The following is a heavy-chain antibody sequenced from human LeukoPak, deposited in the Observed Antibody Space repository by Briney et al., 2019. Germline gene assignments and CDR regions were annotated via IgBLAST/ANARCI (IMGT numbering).Heavy chain of an antibody. V-gene: IGHV4-39*07. CDR3: AKTGDSSSAFKY. J-gene: IGHJ4*02. Sequence: SETPSLTCTVSGGSISSSSYYWGWIRQPPGKVLEWIGSIYYSGSTYYNPSLKSRVTISVDMSKNQFSLKLRSVTAADTAVYYCAKTGDSSSAFKYWGQGTLVTVSS. D-gene: IGHD6-6*01. CDR1: GGSISSSSYY. CDR2: IYYSGST.